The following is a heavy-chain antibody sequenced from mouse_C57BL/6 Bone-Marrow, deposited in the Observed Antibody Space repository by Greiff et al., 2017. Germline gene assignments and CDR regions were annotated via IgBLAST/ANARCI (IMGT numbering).Heavy chain of an antibody. CDR2: FLPYNDDT. D-gene: IGHD5-1*01. J-gene: IGHJ2*01. V-gene: IGHV1-47*01. Sequence: QVRLQQSGAELVKPGASVKMSCKASGYTFTTSPIEWMKQNPGKSLEWIGNFLPYNDDTKYNEMCKGKVTLTVEKSSNTVYLELSRLTSDDSAVYYCARSSTFFYYFDCWGQVSTLRVAS. CDR1: GYTFTTSP. CDR3: ARSSTFFYYFDC.